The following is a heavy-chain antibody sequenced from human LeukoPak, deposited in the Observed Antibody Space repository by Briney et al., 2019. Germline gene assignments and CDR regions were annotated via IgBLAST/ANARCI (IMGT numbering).Heavy chain of an antibody. Sequence: GESLKISCKGSGYSFTTYWIIWVRQVAGKGLQWMGRIDPSDSYTNYSPSVQGHVTISTDKSINTAYLQWSSLKASDTAMYYCASNTGDYWGQGTLVTVSS. CDR1: GYSFTTYW. D-gene: IGHD3-10*01. CDR3: ASNTGDY. J-gene: IGHJ4*02. V-gene: IGHV5-10-1*01. CDR2: IDPSDSYT.